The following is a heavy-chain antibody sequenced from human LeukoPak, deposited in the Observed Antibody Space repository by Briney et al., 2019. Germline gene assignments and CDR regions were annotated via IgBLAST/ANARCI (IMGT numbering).Heavy chain of an antibody. D-gene: IGHD2-2*01. CDR3: TTEWNSPYCSSTSCYDPVY. CDR2: IKSKTDGGTT. V-gene: IGHV3-15*01. J-gene: IGHJ4*02. CDR1: GFTFSNAW. Sequence: GGSLRLSCAASGFTFSNAWMSWVRQAPGKGLEWVGRIKSKTDGGTTDYAAPVKGRFTISRDDPKNTLYLQMNSLKTEDTAVYYCTTEWNSPYCSSTSCYDPVYWGQGTLVTVSS.